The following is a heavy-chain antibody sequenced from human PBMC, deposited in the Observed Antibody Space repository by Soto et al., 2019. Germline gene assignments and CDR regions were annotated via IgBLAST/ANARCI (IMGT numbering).Heavy chain of an antibody. D-gene: IGHD6-19*01. J-gene: IGHJ3*02. Sequence: GGSLRLSCAASGFTFSNAWINWVRQAPGKGLEWVSVIFTGGATYYADSVKGRFTISRHSSKNTVYLQMNSLRAEDTAVYYCARDRYSSGWLDAFDIWGQGTMVTVSS. CDR3: ARDRYSSGWLDAFDI. V-gene: IGHV3-53*04. CDR1: GFTFSNAW. CDR2: IFTGGAT.